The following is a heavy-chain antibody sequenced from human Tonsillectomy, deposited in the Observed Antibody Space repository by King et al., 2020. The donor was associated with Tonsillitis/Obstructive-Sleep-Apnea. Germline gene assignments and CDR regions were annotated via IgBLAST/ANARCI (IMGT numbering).Heavy chain of an antibody. V-gene: IGHV1-46*01. CDR1: GYTFTSYY. CDR3: ARDKPQLYYGSGTPSEYYYMDV. J-gene: IGHJ6*03. CDR2: INPSGGST. Sequence: QLVQSGAEVKKPGASVKVSCKASGYTFTSYYMHWVRQAPGQGLEWMGIINPSGGSTTYAQKFQGRVTMTRDTSTSTGYMELSSLRSEDTAVYYCARDKPQLYYGSGTPSEYYYMDVWGKGTTVTVSS. D-gene: IGHD3-10*01.